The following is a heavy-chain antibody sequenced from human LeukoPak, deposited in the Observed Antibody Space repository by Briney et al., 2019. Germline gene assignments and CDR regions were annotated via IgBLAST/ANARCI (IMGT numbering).Heavy chain of an antibody. V-gene: IGHV3-53*01. Sequence: GGSLRLSCAASGFTVSSNYMSWGRQAPGKGLEWVSVIYSGGSTYYADSVKGRFTISRDNSKNTLYLQMNSLRAEDTAVYYCAREGPSYYFDYWGQGTLVTVSS. CDR1: GFTVSSNY. J-gene: IGHJ4*02. CDR2: IYSGGST. CDR3: AREGPSYYFDY.